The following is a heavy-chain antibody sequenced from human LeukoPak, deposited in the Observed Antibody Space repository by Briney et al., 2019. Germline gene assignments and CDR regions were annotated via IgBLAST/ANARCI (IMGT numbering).Heavy chain of an antibody. CDR1: GYTFTSYG. CDR2: ISAYNGNT. V-gene: IGHV1-18*01. CDR3: ARGPKDFINYYDSSGYYEDFDY. D-gene: IGHD3-22*01. J-gene: IGHJ4*02. Sequence: GASVKVSCKASGYTFTSYGISWVRQAPGQGLEWMGWISAYNGNTNYAQKLQGRVTMTTDTSTSTAYMELRSLRSDDTAVYYCARGPKDFINYYDSSGYYEDFDYWGQGTLVTVSS.